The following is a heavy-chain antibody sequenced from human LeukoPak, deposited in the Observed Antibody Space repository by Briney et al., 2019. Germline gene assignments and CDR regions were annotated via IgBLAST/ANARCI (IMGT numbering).Heavy chain of an antibody. CDR1: GFTFSSYA. D-gene: IGHD4-11*01. CDR3: AKAAMTTVTLGLGKHYYYYYYMDV. Sequence: TGGSLRLSCAASGFTFSSYAMSWVRQAPGKGLEWVSAISGSGGSTYYADSVKGRFTISRDNSKNTLYLQMNSLRAEDTAVYYCAKAAMTTVTLGLGKHYYYYYYMDVWGKGTTATVSS. CDR2: ISGSGGST. J-gene: IGHJ6*03. V-gene: IGHV3-23*01.